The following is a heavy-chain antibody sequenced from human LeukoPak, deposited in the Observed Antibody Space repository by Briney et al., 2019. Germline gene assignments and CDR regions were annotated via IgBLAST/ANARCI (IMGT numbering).Heavy chain of an antibody. D-gene: IGHD6-13*01. V-gene: IGHV3-23*01. J-gene: IGHJ4*02. CDR3: AKQDIRSSGWYD. CDR2: VSDSASSI. CDR1: GFSFSSYA. Sequence: HHGGCLRLSCAASGFSFSSYAMSWVRQAPGKGLEWVSAVSDSASSIYYASIVKGSFTNSRDNSKHTRYLQMNSLRADDTAVYYCAKQDIRSSGWYDWGQGTLVTVSS.